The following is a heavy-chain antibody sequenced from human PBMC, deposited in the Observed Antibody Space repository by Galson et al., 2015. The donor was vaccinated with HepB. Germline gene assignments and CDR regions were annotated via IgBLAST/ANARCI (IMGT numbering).Heavy chain of an antibody. J-gene: IGHJ4*02. D-gene: IGHD2-21*02. V-gene: IGHV3-23*01. Sequence: SLRLSCATSRFTFDNYGMSWVRQAPGKGLEWVSSISHSGRRTYYTDAVKGRFTISRDNSKNTLSLQMDGLRAEDTAIYYCAKATRGTCSGADCYYFDSWGQGTLVTVSS. CDR3: AKATRGTCSGADCYYFDS. CDR1: RFTFDNYG. CDR2: ISHSGRRT.